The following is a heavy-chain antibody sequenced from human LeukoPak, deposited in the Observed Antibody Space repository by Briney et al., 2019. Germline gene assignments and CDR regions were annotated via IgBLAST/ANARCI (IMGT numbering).Heavy chain of an antibody. J-gene: IGHJ4*02. D-gene: IGHD5-18*01. V-gene: IGHV1-2*06. CDR3: ARELAAMVNNFDY. CDR1: GYTFSGHY. Sequence: ASVKVSCKASGYTFSGHYLHWVRQAPGQGLEWMGRINPNTGVTQYTENFQGRVTMTRDTSISTAYMELSRLRSDDTAVYYCARELAAMVNNFDYWGQGTLVTASS. CDR2: INPNTGVT.